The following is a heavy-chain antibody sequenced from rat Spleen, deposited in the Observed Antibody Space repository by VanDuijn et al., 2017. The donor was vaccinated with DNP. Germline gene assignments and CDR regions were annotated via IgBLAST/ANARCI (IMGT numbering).Heavy chain of an antibody. CDR1: GLTFSSFP. CDR3: AKHDGSY. V-gene: IGHV5-25*01. D-gene: IGHD1-12*02. J-gene: IGHJ2*01. Sequence: EVQLVESGGGLVQPGRSLKLSCAASGLTFSSFPMVWVRRAPTKGLEWVAAISTGGGNTYYRDSVKGRFTISRDNAKSTLYLQMDSLRSEDTATYYCAKHDGSYWGQGVMVTVSS. CDR2: ISTGGGNT.